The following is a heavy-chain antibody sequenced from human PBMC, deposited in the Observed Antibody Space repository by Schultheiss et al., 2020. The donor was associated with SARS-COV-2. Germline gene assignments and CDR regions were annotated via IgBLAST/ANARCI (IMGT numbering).Heavy chain of an antibody. CDR2: ISAYNGNT. CDR1: GYTFTSYG. J-gene: IGHJ4*02. Sequence: GESLKISCKTSGYTFTSYGISWVRQAPGQGLEWMGWISAYNGNTNYAQKLQGRVTLTTDTSTTTAYMDLRSLRSDDTAVYYCARVPMTIFGVIIKSGAHDYWGQGTLVTVSS. CDR3: ARVPMTIFGVIIKSGAHDY. V-gene: IGHV1-18*01. D-gene: IGHD3-3*01.